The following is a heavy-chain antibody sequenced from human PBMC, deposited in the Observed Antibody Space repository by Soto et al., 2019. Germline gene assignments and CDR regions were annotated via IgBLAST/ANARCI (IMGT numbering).Heavy chain of an antibody. CDR1: GCTFTSYD. J-gene: IGHJ6*02. Sequence: ASLKVSCKASGCTFTSYDINWVRQATGQGLEWMGWMNPNSGNTGYAQKFQGRVTMTRNTSISTAYMELSSLRSEDTAVYYCARGAPNQYYDFWSAHYGMDVWGQGTTVTVSS. CDR3: ARGAPNQYYDFWSAHYGMDV. CDR2: MNPNSGNT. D-gene: IGHD3-3*01. V-gene: IGHV1-8*01.